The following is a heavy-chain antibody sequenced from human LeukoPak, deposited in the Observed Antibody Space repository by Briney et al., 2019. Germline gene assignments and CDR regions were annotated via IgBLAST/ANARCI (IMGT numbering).Heavy chain of an antibody. CDR2: INPNSGGT. Sequence: ASVKVSCKASGYTFTGYYMHWVRQVPGQGLEWMGWINPNSGGTKYAQKFQGRVTMTRDTSISTAYMELNRLRSDDTAVYYCAELGITMIGGVWGKGTTVTISS. CDR1: GYTFTGYY. CDR3: AELGITMIGGV. J-gene: IGHJ6*04. D-gene: IGHD3-10*02. V-gene: IGHV1-2*02.